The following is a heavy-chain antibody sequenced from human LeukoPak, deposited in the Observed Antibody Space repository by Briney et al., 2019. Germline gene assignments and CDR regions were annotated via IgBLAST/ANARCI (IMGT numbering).Heavy chain of an antibody. D-gene: IGHD3-22*01. CDR2: IYHSGNS. V-gene: IGHV4-38-2*02. J-gene: IGHJ4*02. Sequence: SETLSLTCTVYGYSINSDYFWGWIRQPPGKGLEWIGTIYHSGNSFYNPSLKSRVTISVDTSKNQFSLKLSSVTAADTAVFYCARVVITTGDYYFDYWGQGTLVTVSS. CDR1: GYSINSDYF. CDR3: ARVVITTGDYYFDY.